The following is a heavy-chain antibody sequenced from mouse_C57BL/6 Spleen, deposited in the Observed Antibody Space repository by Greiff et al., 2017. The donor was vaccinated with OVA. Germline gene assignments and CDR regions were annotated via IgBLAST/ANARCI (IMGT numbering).Heavy chain of an antibody. Sequence: VQLQQPGAELVKPGASVKLSCKASGYTFTSYWMQWVKQRPGQGLEWIGEIDPSDSYTNSNQKFKGKATLTVDTSSSTAYVQLSSLTSEDSSVDYCARKGTGYFDYWGQGTTLTVSS. CDR1: GYTFTSYW. D-gene: IGHD2-14*01. CDR2: IDPSDSYT. J-gene: IGHJ2*01. V-gene: IGHV1-50*01. CDR3: ARKGTGYFDY.